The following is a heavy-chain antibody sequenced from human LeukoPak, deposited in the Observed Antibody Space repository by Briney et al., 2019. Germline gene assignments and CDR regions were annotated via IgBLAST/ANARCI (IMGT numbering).Heavy chain of an antibody. Sequence: GRSLRLSCAASGFTFSSYAMHWVRQAPGKGLEWVAVISYDGSNKYYADSVKGRFTISRDNSKNTLYLQMNSLRAEDTAVYYCAISEYSSSSLDYWGQGTLVTVSS. CDR1: GFTFSSYA. CDR3: AISEYSSSSLDY. CDR2: ISYDGSNK. J-gene: IGHJ4*02. V-gene: IGHV3-30-3*01. D-gene: IGHD6-13*01.